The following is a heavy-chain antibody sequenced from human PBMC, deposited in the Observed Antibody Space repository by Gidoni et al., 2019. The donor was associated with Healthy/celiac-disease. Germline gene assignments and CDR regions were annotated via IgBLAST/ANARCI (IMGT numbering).Heavy chain of an antibody. V-gene: IGHV3-9*01. D-gene: IGHD3-22*01. Sequence: EVQLVESGGGLVQPGRSLRLSCAASGFNFDDYSMLWVRPAPGKGLGWVSGISWNSGIIVYADSVKGRFTISRDNAKNSLYLQMNSLRAEDTALYYCAKDTSKYYYDSSGYYYGVSYGMDVWGQGTTVTVSS. CDR1: GFNFDDYS. CDR3: AKDTSKYYYDSSGYYYGVSYGMDV. CDR2: ISWNSGII. J-gene: IGHJ6*02.